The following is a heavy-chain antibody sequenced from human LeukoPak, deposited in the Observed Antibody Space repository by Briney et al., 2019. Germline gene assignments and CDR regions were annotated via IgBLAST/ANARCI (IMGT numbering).Heavy chain of an antibody. V-gene: IGHV3-30-3*01. D-gene: IGHD3-22*01. J-gene: IGHJ4*02. CDR2: ISYDGSNK. Sequence: PGGSLRLSCAASGFTFSSYAMHWVRQAPGKGLEWVAVISYDGSNKYYADSVKGRFTISRDNSKNTLYLQMNSLRAEDTAVYYCARDLVTMRNPVGRTDYWGQGTLVTVSS. CDR1: GFTFSSYA. CDR3: ARDLVTMRNPVGRTDY.